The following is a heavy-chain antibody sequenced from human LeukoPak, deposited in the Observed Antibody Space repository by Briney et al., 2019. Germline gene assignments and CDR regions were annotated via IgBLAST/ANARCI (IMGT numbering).Heavy chain of an antibody. CDR1: GGSFSGYY. CDR2: IYYSGST. V-gene: IGHV4-31*11. Sequence: SETLSLTCAVYGGSFSGYYWCWIRQHPGKGLEWIGYIYYSGSTYYNPSLKSRVTISVDTSKNQFSLKLSSVTAADTAVHYCARVRGGGRATYFDYWGQGTLVTVSS. J-gene: IGHJ4*02. D-gene: IGHD1-26*01. CDR3: ARVRGGGRATYFDY.